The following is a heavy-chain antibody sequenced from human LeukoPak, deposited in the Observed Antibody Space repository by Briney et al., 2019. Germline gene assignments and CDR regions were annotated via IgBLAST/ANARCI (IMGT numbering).Heavy chain of an antibody. Sequence: PGGSLRLSCEASGFTFGSFAMSWVRQAPGKGLEWLSGISASGHYIYNADSVKGRFTISRDNSKNTLYIEMNSLRAEDTAVYYCARDGSWGDYQFYFYMDVWGKGTTVTV. CDR3: ARDGSWGDYQFYFYMDV. J-gene: IGHJ6*03. CDR1: GFTFGSFA. CDR2: ISASGHYI. V-gene: IGHV3-23*01. D-gene: IGHD2-2*01.